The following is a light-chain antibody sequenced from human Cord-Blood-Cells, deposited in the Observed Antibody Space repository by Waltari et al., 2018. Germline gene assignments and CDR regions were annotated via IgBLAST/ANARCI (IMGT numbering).Light chain of an antibody. V-gene: IGKV1-39*01. CDR3: QQSYSTPYT. Sequence: DIQMTQSPYSLSASVVARVTITCRASQSISSDLNWYQQKPGKAPKLLIYAASSLQSGVPSRFSGSGSGTDVTLTISSLQPEDFATYYCQQSYSTPYTFGQRSKLEIK. J-gene: IGKJ2*01. CDR2: AAS. CDR1: QSISSD.